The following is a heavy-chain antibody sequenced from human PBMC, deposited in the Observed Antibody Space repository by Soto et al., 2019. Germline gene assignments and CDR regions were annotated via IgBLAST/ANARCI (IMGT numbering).Heavy chain of an antibody. Sequence: ASVKVSCKASGYTFTSYAMHWVRQAPGQRLEWMGWINAGNGNTKYSQKFQGRVTITRDTSASTAYMELSSLRSEDTAVYYCARNQGTGLQSLRFDPWGQGTLVAVSS. J-gene: IGHJ5*02. D-gene: IGHD4-4*01. CDR2: INAGNGNT. V-gene: IGHV1-3*01. CDR3: ARNQGTGLQSLRFDP. CDR1: GYTFTSYA.